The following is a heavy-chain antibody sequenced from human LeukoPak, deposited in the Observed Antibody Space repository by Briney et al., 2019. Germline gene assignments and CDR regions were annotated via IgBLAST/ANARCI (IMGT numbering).Heavy chain of an antibody. Sequence: SETLSLTCAVSPLSVTNYYWSWIRQPPGKGLEWIGYIYYTGNTNYNPPLKSRVTLSLDTSKNQFSLRLNSVTATDTAVYYCARHASYFYSSPYADWGQGTLVTVSS. CDR2: IYYTGNT. V-gene: IGHV4-59*08. CDR3: ARHASYFYSSPYAD. J-gene: IGHJ4*02. D-gene: IGHD3-22*01. CDR1: PLSVTNYY.